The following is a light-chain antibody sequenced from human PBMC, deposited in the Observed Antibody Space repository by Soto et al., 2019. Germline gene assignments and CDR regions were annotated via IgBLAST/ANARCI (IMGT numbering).Light chain of an antibody. CDR1: PGIRYD. CDR2: AAS. Sequence: DFQMTQSPSSLSASVGDRVTITCWASPGIRYDFGCYQPKPGKAPTRLIYAASSLQSGVPSRFSSSGSVTEFNLKIRSLQHDDFATNYCLQHNSSPRAFGQGTKVEIK. CDR3: LQHNSSPRA. J-gene: IGKJ1*01. V-gene: IGKV1-17*01.